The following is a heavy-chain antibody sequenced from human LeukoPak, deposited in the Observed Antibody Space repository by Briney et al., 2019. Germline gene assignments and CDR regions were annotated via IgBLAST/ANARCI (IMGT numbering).Heavy chain of an antibody. CDR3: ARSYSSSWYFLPLALFDY. Sequence: GRSLRLSCAASGFTFSSYAMHWVRQAPGKGLEWVAVISYDGGNKYYADSVKGRFTISRDNSKNTLYLQMNSLRAEDTAVYYCARSYSSSWYFLPLALFDYWGQGTLVTVSS. J-gene: IGHJ4*02. CDR2: ISYDGGNK. CDR1: GFTFSSYA. D-gene: IGHD6-13*01. V-gene: IGHV3-30-3*01.